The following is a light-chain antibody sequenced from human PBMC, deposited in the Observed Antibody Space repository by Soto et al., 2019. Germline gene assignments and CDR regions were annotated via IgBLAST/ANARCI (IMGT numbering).Light chain of an antibody. CDR1: TSDVGSYNY. CDR2: DVS. Sequence: QSALTQPASVSGSPGQSNTISCTGTTSDVGSYNYVSWYQKNPGKAPKLLVYDVSNRPSGVSNRFSGSKSGNTASLTISGLQPEDEADYYCSSYTSSSTWVFGGGTQLTVL. V-gene: IGLV2-14*01. J-gene: IGLJ3*02. CDR3: SSYTSSSTWV.